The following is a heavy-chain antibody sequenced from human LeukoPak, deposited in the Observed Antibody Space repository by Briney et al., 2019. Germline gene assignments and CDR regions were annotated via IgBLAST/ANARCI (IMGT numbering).Heavy chain of an antibody. CDR1: GGTFSSYA. CDR2: IIPIFGPA. V-gene: IGHV1-69*05. D-gene: IGHD6-6*01. Sequence: ASVKVSCKASGGTFSSYAISWVRQAPGQGLEWMGRIIPIFGPANYAQKFQGRVTITTDESTSTAYMELSSLRSEDTAVYYCARDQVAARVIDYWGQGTLVTVSS. J-gene: IGHJ4*02. CDR3: ARDQVAARVIDY.